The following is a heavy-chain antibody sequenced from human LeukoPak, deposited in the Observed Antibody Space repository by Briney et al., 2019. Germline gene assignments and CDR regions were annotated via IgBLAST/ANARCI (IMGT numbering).Heavy chain of an antibody. V-gene: IGHV1-46*01. CDR1: GYTFTSYY. CDR3: ATPGGCSGGSCYNLWLDY. CDR2: INPSGGST. Sequence: GASVKVSCKASGYTFTSYYMHWVRQAPGQGLEWMGIINPSGGSTSYAQKFQGRVTMTRDMSTSTVYMELSSLRSEDTAVYYCATPGGCSGGSCYNLWLDYWGQGTLVTVSS. J-gene: IGHJ4*02. D-gene: IGHD2-15*01.